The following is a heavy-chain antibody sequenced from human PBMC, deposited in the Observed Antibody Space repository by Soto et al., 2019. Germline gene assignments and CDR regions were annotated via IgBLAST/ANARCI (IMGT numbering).Heavy chain of an antibody. Sequence: SLTCTVSGGSISSYYWSWIRQPPGKGLEWIGYIYYSGSTNYNPSLKSRVTISVDTSKNQFSLKLSSVTAADTAVYYCARGYYGSGSYSRWFDPWGQGTLVTVSS. D-gene: IGHD3-10*01. V-gene: IGHV4-59*01. CDR2: IYYSGST. CDR3: ARGYYGSGSYSRWFDP. J-gene: IGHJ5*02. CDR1: GGSISSYY.